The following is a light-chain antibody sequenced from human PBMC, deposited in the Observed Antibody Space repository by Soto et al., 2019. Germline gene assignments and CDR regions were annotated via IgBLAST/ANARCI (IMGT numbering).Light chain of an antibody. CDR2: DAS. J-gene: IGKJ5*01. Sequence: EILFTPSPGSLSLSPGARATLSCRASQPVSSTHLAWYQQKPGQAPRLLIYDASNRATGIPARFSGSGSGTDFTLTISSLEPEDFAVYYCQQRSNWPTTFGQGTRLENK. CDR3: QQRSNWPTT. CDR1: QPVSSTH. V-gene: IGKV3-11*01.